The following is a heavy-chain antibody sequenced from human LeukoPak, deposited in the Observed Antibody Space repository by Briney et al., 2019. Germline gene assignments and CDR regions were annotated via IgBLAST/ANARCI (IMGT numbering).Heavy chain of an antibody. D-gene: IGHD3-22*01. CDR3: ARGGRITMIVVVINHNWFDP. CDR1: GGSFSGYY. Sequence: SETLSLTCAVYGGSFSGYYWSWIRQPPGKGLVWIGEINHSGSTNYNPSLKSRVTISVDTSKNQFSLKLSSVTAADTAVYYCARGGRITMIVVVINHNWFDPWGQGTLVTVSS. J-gene: IGHJ5*02. V-gene: IGHV4-34*01. CDR2: INHSGST.